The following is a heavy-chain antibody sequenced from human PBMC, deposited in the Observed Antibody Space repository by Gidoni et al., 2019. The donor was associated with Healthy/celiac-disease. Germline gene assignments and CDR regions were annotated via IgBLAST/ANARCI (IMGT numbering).Heavy chain of an antibody. CDR2: ISAYNGNT. Sequence: QLVQSGAEVKKPGAPVKVSCTASGYTFPSYGISWVRQAPGQGLEWMGWISAYNGNTNYAQKLQGRVTMTTDTSTSTAYMELRSLRSDDTAVYYCARQEYQLLNNWFDPWGQGTLVTVSS. CDR1: GYTFPSYG. V-gene: IGHV1-18*01. D-gene: IGHD2-2*01. J-gene: IGHJ5*02. CDR3: ARQEYQLLNNWFDP.